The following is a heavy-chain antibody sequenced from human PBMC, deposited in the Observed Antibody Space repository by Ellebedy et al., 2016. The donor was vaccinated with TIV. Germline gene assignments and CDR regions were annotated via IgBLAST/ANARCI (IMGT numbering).Heavy chain of an antibody. CDR1: GFTFSNYW. CDR3: TGPIGGTTLEY. Sequence: PGGSLRLSCAASGFTFSNYWVHWVRQAPGKGLVWVSRISPDGSNTIYADSVKGRFTISRDNAKNTLYLQMNSLRAEDTAVYYCTGPIGGTTLEYWGQGTLVTVSS. D-gene: IGHD3-16*01. J-gene: IGHJ4*02. CDR2: ISPDGSNT. V-gene: IGHV3-74*01.